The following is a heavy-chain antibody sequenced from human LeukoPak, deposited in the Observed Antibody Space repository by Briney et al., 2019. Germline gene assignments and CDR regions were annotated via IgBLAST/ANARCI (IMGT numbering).Heavy chain of an antibody. CDR2: INPGNGDT. V-gene: IGHV1/OR15-3*02. CDR1: GYTFTDYY. D-gene: IGHD2-15*01. J-gene: IGHJ6*02. CDR3: ARERWHCRVNCYSVYYYALDV. Sequence: ASVKVSCKASGYTFTDYYMHWVRQAPGQGLEWLGWINPGNGDTKYSQNFQGRVTVTSDTSAATAYVELNSLTSEDTAVYYCARERWHCRVNCYSVYYYALDVWGQGTTVTVSS.